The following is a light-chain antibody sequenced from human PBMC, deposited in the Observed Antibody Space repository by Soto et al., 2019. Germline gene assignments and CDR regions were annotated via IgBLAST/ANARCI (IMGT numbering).Light chain of an antibody. V-gene: IGKV3-15*01. Sequence: EIVMTQSPATLSVSPGERATLSCRASQSVRSNFAWYQQKPGQAPRLLIYGASTRATGIPARFSASGSGTEFTFTISSLQSEDFVVYYCQQYNDWPPTFGQGTKVEIK. CDR2: GAS. J-gene: IGKJ1*01. CDR1: QSVRSN. CDR3: QQYNDWPPT.